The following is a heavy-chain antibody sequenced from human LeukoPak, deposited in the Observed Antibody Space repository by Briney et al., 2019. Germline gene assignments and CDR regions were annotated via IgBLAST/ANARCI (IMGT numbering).Heavy chain of an antibody. CDR2: ISSSSSYI. D-gene: IGHD3-22*01. J-gene: IGHJ4*02. CDR3: ARDHYYDSSGYYSPPLY. V-gene: IGHV3-21*01. Sequence: GGSLRLSCAASGFTFSSYSMNWVRQAPGKGLEWVSPISSSSSYIYYADSVKGRFTISRDNAKNSLYLQMNSLRAEDTAVYYCARDHYYDSSGYYSPPLYWGQGTLVTVSS. CDR1: GFTFSSYS.